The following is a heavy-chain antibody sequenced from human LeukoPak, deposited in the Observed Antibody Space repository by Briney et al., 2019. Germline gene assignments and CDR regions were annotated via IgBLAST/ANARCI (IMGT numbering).Heavy chain of an antibody. Sequence: ASVKVSCKASGYTFTDYYIHWVRQAPGQGLEWMGLINPKIGGTNYAQSFQGRASMTRDTSITTAYMELRTVTSDDTAVYYCARDSSRRPRIYDIATSFSTDFWGQGTLVTVSS. J-gene: IGHJ4*02. V-gene: IGHV1-2*02. CDR1: GYTFTDYY. CDR3: ARDSSRRPRIYDIATSFSTDF. D-gene: IGHD3-9*01. CDR2: INPKIGGT.